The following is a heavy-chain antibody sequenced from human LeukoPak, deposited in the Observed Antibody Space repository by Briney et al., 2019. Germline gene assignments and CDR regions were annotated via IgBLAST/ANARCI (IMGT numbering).Heavy chain of an antibody. CDR1: GFTFSGSA. CDR3: TRSPTYYYDSSGYKD. J-gene: IGHJ4*02. V-gene: IGHV3-73*01. D-gene: IGHD3-22*01. Sequence: GSLRLSCAASGFTFSGSAMHWVRQASGKGLEWVGRIRSKANSYATAYAASVKGRFAISRDDSKNTAYLQMNSLKTEDTAVYYCTRSPTYYYDSSGYKDWGQGTLVTVSS. CDR2: IRSKANSYAT.